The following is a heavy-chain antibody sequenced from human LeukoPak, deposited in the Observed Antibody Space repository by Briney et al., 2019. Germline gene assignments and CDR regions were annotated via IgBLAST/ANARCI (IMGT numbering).Heavy chain of an antibody. Sequence: PGGSLRLSCAASGFTFTTYWMGWVRQAPGKGLERVASIKQDGNEKYYVDSVKGRFTISRDSAENTLYLQMKSLKAEDTAFYYCARPLLYYYGSETYFWFDLWGQGTLVTVSS. D-gene: IGHD3-10*01. V-gene: IGHV3-7*01. CDR2: IKQDGNEK. CDR1: GFTFTTYW. CDR3: ARPLLYYYGSETYFWFDL. J-gene: IGHJ5*02.